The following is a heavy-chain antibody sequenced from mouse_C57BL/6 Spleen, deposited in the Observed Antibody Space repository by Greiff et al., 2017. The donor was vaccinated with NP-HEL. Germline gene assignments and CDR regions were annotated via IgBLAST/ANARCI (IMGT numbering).Heavy chain of an antibody. CDR1: GFTFSDYG. CDR2: ISSGSSTI. J-gene: IGHJ2*01. V-gene: IGHV5-17*01. Sequence: VQLKESGGGLVKPGGSLKLSCAASGFTFSDYGMHWVRQAPEKGLEWVAYISSGSSTIYYADTVKGRFTISRDNAKNTLFLQMTSLRSEDTAMYYCARPLNYYFDYWGQGTTLTVSS. CDR3: ARPLNYYFDY.